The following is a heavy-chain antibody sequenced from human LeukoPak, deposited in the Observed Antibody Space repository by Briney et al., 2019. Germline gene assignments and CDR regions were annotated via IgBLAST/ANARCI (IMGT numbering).Heavy chain of an antibody. J-gene: IGHJ6*02. D-gene: IGHD3-16*01. CDR1: GFTFSSYW. CDR2: MNRDGSEK. CDR3: ARDGGIIRFGGQDV. V-gene: IGHV3-7*01. Sequence: GGSLRLSCATSGFTFSSYWMSWVRQAPGKGLEWVANMNRDGSEKNYVDSIKGRFTISRDNAANSLYLQMNSLRVEDTAVYYCARDGGIIRFGGQDVWGQGTTVIVS.